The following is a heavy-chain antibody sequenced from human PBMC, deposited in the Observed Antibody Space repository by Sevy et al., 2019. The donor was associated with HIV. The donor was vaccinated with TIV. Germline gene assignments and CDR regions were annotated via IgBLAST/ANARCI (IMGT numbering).Heavy chain of an antibody. J-gene: IGHJ5*02. D-gene: IGHD4-17*01. CDR2: IYWDDDK. CDR1: GFSLSTNGVV. Sequence: SGPTLVKPTQTLTLTCTFSGFSLSTNGVVVGWIRQPPGKALECLALIYWDDDKHYSPSLKSRLTITKDTSKNQVVLTMTNMDPVDTATYYCARRDYGDYVDWFDPWGQGTLVTVSS. V-gene: IGHV2-5*02. CDR3: ARRDYGDYVDWFDP.